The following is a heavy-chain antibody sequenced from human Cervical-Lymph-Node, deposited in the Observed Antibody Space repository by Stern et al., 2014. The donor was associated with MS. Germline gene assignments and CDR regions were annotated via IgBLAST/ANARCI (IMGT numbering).Heavy chain of an antibody. CDR1: GDIFNNSA. J-gene: IGHJ6*02. CDR3: ARDSEIFFAMDV. Sequence: VQLVESGAEVKKPGSSVKVSCKASGDIFNNSAFSWVRQAPGQGLEWMGGIIHIFGTATYAQKFQGRFTLTADESTSTAYMELSSLRSDDTALYYCARDSEIFFAMDVWGQGTTVTVSS. CDR2: IIHIFGTA. V-gene: IGHV1-69*01. D-gene: IGHD1-14*01.